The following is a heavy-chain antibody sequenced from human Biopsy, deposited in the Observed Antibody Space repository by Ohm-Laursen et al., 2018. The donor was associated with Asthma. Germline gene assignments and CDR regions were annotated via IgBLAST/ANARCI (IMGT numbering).Heavy chain of an antibody. Sequence: PGTLSLTCAVYGGSFSGYYWSWIRQPPGKGLEWIGEINHSGSTNYNPSLKSRVTISVDTSKNQFSLKLSSVTAADTAVYYCARERAGYYGSGSYLGYWGQGTLVTVSS. V-gene: IGHV4-34*01. CDR3: ARERAGYYGSGSYLGY. CDR1: GGSFSGYY. CDR2: INHSGST. J-gene: IGHJ4*02. D-gene: IGHD3-10*01.